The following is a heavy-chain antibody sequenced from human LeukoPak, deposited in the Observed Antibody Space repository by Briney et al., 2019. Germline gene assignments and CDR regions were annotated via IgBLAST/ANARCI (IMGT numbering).Heavy chain of an antibody. V-gene: IGHV4-38-2*01. J-gene: IGHJ4*02. Sequence: SETLSLTCAVSGYSISSGYYWGWLRQPPGKGLEWIGSIYRSGSTYYNASLKSRVTISVDTSKNQFSLKMSYVTAADTAVYYCARAPDIAEDFDYWGQGTLVTVSS. CDR1: GYSISSGYY. CDR3: ARAPDIAEDFDY. CDR2: IYRSGST. D-gene: IGHD3-9*01.